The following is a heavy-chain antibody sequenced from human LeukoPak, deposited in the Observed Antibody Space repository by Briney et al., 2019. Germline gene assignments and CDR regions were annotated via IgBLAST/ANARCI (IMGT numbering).Heavy chain of an antibody. CDR3: ARLVVPAANYYYYYYMDV. Sequence: ASVKVSCKASGGTFSSYAISWVRQAPGQGLEWMGGIIPTFVTANYAQKFQGRVTITEDESTSTAYMELSSLRSEDTAVYYCARLVVPAANYYYYYYMDVWGKGTTVTVSS. CDR2: IIPTFVTA. CDR1: GGTFSSYA. D-gene: IGHD2-2*01. V-gene: IGHV1-69*13. J-gene: IGHJ6*03.